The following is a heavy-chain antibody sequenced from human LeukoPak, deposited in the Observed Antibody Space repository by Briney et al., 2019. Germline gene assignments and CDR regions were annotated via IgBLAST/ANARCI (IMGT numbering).Heavy chain of an antibody. Sequence: GGSLILSCAASGFTFSSYGMHWVRQAPGKGLEWVAVISYDGSNKYYADSVKGRFTISRDNSKNPLYLQMNSLRAEDTAVYYCANPYDSSGYSDDAFDIWGQGTMVTVSS. CDR1: GFTFSSYG. V-gene: IGHV3-30*18. CDR3: ANPYDSSGYSDDAFDI. CDR2: ISYDGSNK. D-gene: IGHD3-22*01. J-gene: IGHJ3*02.